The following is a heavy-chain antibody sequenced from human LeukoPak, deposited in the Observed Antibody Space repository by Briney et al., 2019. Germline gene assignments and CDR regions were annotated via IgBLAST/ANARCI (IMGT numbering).Heavy chain of an antibody. J-gene: IGHJ4*02. CDR1: GGSISSYY. CDR3: ARGYSSGWYHYSDY. D-gene: IGHD6-19*01. CDR2: IYYSGST. Sequence: SETLSLTCTVSGGSISSYYWSWIRQPPGKGLEWIGYIYYSGSTNYNPSLKSRVTISVDTSKNQFSLKLSSVTAADTAVYYCARGYSSGWYHYSDYWGQGTLVTVSS. V-gene: IGHV4-59*12.